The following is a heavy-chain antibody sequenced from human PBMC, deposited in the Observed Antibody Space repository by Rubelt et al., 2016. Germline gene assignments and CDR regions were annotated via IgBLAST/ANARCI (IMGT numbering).Heavy chain of an antibody. Sequence: QVQLVQSGAEVKKPGASVKVSCKASGYTFTSYGISWVRQAPGQGLEWMGWISAYNGNTNYAQKIPGRFTMTTDTSTSTAYMELRSLRSDDTAVYYCARDVGGNSVLYYFDYWGQGTLVTVSS. J-gene: IGHJ4*02. CDR2: ISAYNGNT. V-gene: IGHV1-18*01. D-gene: IGHD4-23*01. CDR3: ARDVGGNSVLYYFDY. CDR1: GYTFTSYG.